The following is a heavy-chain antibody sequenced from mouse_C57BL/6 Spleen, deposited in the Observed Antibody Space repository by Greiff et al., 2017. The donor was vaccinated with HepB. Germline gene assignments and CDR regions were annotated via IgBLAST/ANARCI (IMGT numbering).Heavy chain of an antibody. CDR3: ARDDGTWFAY. CDR2: INPSTGGT. Sequence: VQLQQSGPALVKPGASVTISCKASGYSFTGYYMNWVKQSPEKSLEWIGEINPSTGGTTYNQKFKAKATLTVDKSSSTAYMQLKSLTSEDSAVYYCARDDGTWFAYWGQGTLVTVSA. CDR1: GYSFTGYY. J-gene: IGHJ3*01. D-gene: IGHD2-3*01. V-gene: IGHV1-42*01.